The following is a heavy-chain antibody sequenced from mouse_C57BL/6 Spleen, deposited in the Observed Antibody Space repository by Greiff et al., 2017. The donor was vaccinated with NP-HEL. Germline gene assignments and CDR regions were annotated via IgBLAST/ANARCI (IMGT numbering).Heavy chain of an antibody. D-gene: IGHD2-4*01. J-gene: IGHJ3*01. V-gene: IGHV2-2*01. CDR2: IWSGGST. CDR3: ASPGGPIYYDYDGFAY. CDR1: GFSLTSYG. Sequence: QVQLKESGPGLVQPSQSLSITCTVSGFSLTSYGVHWVRQSPGKGLEWLGVIWSGGSTDYNAAFISRLSISKDNSKSQVFFKMNSLQAYDTAIYYCASPGGPIYYDYDGFAYWGQGTLVTVSA.